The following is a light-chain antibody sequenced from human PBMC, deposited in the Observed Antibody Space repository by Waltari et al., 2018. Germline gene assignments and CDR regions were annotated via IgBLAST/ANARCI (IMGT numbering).Light chain of an antibody. CDR2: GAS. CDR1: QSVSRS. Sequence: EIVLTQSPGTLSLSPGERATLSCSASQSVSRSLACYQQKPGQAPRLLIYGASNRATGIPDRFSGSGSGTDFSLTISRLEPEDFAVYYCQHYVSLPATFGQGTKVEIK. J-gene: IGKJ1*01. V-gene: IGKV3-20*01. CDR3: QHYVSLPAT.